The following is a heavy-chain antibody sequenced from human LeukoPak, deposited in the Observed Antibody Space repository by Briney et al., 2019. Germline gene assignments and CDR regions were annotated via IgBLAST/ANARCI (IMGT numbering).Heavy chain of an antibody. CDR1: GYTFNKYG. CDR2: ISCYNGDT. D-gene: IGHD6-19*01. J-gene: IGHJ4*02. CDR3: ARDPGNTSGYYVYHDY. Sequence: RGASVKVSCKASGYTFNKYGVSWLRQAPGQGLEWMGWISCYNGDTRYAQKFQGRVTMTKDTSTNTVHMELMSLGSDDTAVYYCARDPGNTSGYYVYHDYWGQGALVTVSS. V-gene: IGHV1-18*01.